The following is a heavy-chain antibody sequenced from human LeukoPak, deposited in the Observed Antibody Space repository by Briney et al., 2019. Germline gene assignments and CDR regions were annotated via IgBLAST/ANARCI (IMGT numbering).Heavy chain of an antibody. Sequence: GGSLRLSCAASGFTFSSYSMNWVRQAPGKGLEWVSSLSSSSTYVYYADSVKGRFTISRDNAKNSLYLQMSSLRAEDTAVYYCARVGDSSWPYYFDYWGQGTLVTVSS. J-gene: IGHJ4*02. CDR2: LSSSSTYV. V-gene: IGHV3-21*01. D-gene: IGHD6-13*01. CDR1: GFTFSSYS. CDR3: ARVGDSSWPYYFDY.